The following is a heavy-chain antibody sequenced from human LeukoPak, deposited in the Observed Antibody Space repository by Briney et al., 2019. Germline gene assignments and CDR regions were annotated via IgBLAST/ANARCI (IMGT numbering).Heavy chain of an antibody. CDR3: ARGRSGRRSWFDP. Sequence: ASVKVSCKASGYTFTSYGISWVRRAPGQGLEWMGWISAYNGNTNYAQKLQGRVTMTTDTSTSTAYMELRSLRSDDTAVYYCARGRSGRRSWFDPGAREPWSPSPQ. V-gene: IGHV1-18*01. J-gene: IGHJ5*02. CDR2: ISAYNGNT. D-gene: IGHD1-26*01. CDR1: GYTFTSYG.